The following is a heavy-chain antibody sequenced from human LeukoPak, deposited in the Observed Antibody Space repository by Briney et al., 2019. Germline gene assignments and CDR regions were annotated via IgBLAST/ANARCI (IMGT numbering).Heavy chain of an antibody. CDR3: AREDSTGYSSLDY. Sequence: SVKVSCKASEYTFTGYSIHWVRQAPGQGLEWMGWINLKSGGTNYAQKFQARVTMTRETSISTAYMELSRLRSDDTAVYYCAREDSTGYSSLDYWGQGTLVTVSS. V-gene: IGHV1-2*02. D-gene: IGHD3-22*01. CDR2: INLKSGGT. J-gene: IGHJ4*02. CDR1: EYTFTGYS.